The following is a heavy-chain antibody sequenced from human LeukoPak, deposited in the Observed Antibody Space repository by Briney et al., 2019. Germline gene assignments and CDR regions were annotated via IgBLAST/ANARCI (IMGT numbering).Heavy chain of an antibody. CDR1: GFTVSSNY. CDR3: FQGEAAADGEGAAY. D-gene: IGHD6-13*01. Sequence: GGSLRRSCAASGFTVSSNYMSWVSQAPGNGLEWVSVIYSGGSTYYPDSVKSRFKISRANSKNTLYIPMNSLRAEHTAVYYCFQGEAAADGEGAAYWGQG. J-gene: IGHJ4*02. CDR2: IYSGGST. V-gene: IGHV3-66*01.